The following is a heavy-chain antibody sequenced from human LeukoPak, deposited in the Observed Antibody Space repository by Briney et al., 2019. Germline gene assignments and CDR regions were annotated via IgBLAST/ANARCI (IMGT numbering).Heavy chain of an antibody. CDR3: ARGGGTTVRYYYYYMDV. J-gene: IGHJ6*03. CDR1: GGTFSRYA. CDR2: IIPIFGTA. Sequence: SVKVYCKASGGTFSRYAISWVRQAPGQGLEWMGGIIPIFGTANYAQKFQGRVTITTDESTSTAYMELSSLRSEDTAVYYCARGGGTTVRYYYYYMDVWGKGTTVTVSS. D-gene: IGHD4-11*01. V-gene: IGHV1-69*05.